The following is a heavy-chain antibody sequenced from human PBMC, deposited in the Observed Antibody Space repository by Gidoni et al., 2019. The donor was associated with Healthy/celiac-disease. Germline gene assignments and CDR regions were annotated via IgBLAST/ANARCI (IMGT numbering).Heavy chain of an antibody. CDR3: AKDHRAFQWLALGLFDY. J-gene: IGHJ4*02. D-gene: IGHD6-19*01. CDR1: GFTFSSYG. CDR2: ISYDGSNK. Sequence: QVQLVESGGGVVQPGRSLRLSCAASGFTFSSYGMHWVRQAPGKGLEWVAVISYDGSNKYYADSVKGRFTISRDNSKNTLYLQMNSPRAEDTAVYYCAKDHRAFQWLALGLFDYWGQGTLVTVSS. V-gene: IGHV3-30*18.